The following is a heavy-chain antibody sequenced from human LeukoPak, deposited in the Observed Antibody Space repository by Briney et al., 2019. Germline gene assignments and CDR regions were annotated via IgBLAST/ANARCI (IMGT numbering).Heavy chain of an antibody. CDR1: GYSFTSYW. CDR3: ARLSGYDYSLGYYFDY. V-gene: IGHV5-51*01. Sequence: GESLKISCKGSGYSFTSYWISWVRQMPGKGLEWMGIIYPGDSDTRYSPSFQGQVTISADKSISTAYLQWSSLKASDTAMYYCARLSGYDYSLGYYFDYWGQGTLVTVSS. CDR2: IYPGDSDT. J-gene: IGHJ4*02. D-gene: IGHD5-12*01.